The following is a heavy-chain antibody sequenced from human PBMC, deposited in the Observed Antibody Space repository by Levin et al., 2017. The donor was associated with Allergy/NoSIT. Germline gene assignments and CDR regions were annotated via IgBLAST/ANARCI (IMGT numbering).Heavy chain of an antibody. CDR1: GGSISSSSYY. V-gene: IGHV4-39*01. CDR3: ARQRANWYFGL. J-gene: IGHJ2*01. CDR2: IYYTGST. Sequence: PSETLSLTCTVSGGSISSSSYYWGWIRQPPGKGLEWIGSIYYTGSTYYNPSLKSRVIISVDTSKNQFSLKVSSVTAADTAVYYCARQRANWYFGLWGRGTLVTVSS.